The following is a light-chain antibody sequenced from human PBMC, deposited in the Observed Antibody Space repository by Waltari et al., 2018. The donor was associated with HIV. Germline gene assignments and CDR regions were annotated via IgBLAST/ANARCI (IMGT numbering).Light chain of an antibody. CDR1: QSLRLHNGYNY. CDR3: LQTLQTPIT. CDR2: LGS. J-gene: IGKJ4*01. Sequence: DIVMTQSPLSLAVTPGETASISCRSSQSLRLHNGYNYLDWYLQKQGHPPQLLISLGSSRASGVPDRFSGSGSGTDFTLKITRVEAEYVGVYYCLQTLQTPITFGGGTKVEIK. V-gene: IGKV2-28*01.